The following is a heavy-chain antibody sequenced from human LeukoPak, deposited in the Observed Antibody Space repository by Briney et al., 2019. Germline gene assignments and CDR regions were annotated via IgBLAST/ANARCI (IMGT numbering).Heavy chain of an antibody. CDR3: ATPLDYYDRSDSHQGGD. V-gene: IGHV3-7*03. D-gene: IGHD3-22*01. CDR2: IKHDGSEK. CDR1: GFTFSSYW. Sequence: GALRLSCAASGFTFSSYWMTWVRQAPGKGLEWVANIKHDGSEKNYVDSVKGRFTISRDNAKNSLYLQMNSLRAEDTAVYYCATPLDYYDRSDSHQGGDWGQGTLVTVSS. J-gene: IGHJ4*02.